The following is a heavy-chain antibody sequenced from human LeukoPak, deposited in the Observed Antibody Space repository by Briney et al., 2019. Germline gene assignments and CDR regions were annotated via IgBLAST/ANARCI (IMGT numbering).Heavy chain of an antibody. Sequence: ASVKVSCKASGYTFTGYYMHWVRQAPGQGLEWMGWINPNSGGTNYAQKFHGRVTMTRDTSISTAYMELSRLRSDDTAVYYCARVLIAARRFDPWGQGTLVTVSS. J-gene: IGHJ5*02. D-gene: IGHD6-6*01. CDR3: ARVLIAARRFDP. V-gene: IGHV1-2*02. CDR1: GYTFTGYY. CDR2: INPNSGGT.